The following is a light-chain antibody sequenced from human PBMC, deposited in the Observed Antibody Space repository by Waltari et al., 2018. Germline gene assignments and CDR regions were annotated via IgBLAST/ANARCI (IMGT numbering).Light chain of an antibody. J-gene: IGLJ3*02. CDR2: QDT. V-gene: IGLV3-1*01. CDR1: ILGNKY. Sequence: SYELTQPPSVSVSPGQTASITCSGAILGNKYASWFQQTPGQSPPLVIYQDTKRPSGIPERFSGSKSGNAATLTISGTQAMDEADYYCQALGTGAWVFGGGTKLTVL. CDR3: QALGTGAWV.